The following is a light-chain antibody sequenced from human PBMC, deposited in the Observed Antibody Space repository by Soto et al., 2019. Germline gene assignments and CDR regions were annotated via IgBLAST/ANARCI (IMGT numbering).Light chain of an antibody. CDR2: HAS. Sequence: ETVLTQSPATLSLSPGETATLSCRASESVDIYLAWYQQKPGQAPRLLIYHASNRATGIPARFSGSGSGTEFTLPISSLEPEDSAVYYCQQRRNWPPLTFGGGTRVEIK. V-gene: IGKV3-11*01. J-gene: IGKJ4*01. CDR1: ESVDIY. CDR3: QQRRNWPPLT.